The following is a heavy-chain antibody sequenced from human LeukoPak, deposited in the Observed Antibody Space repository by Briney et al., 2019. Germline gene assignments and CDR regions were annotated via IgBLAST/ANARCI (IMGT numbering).Heavy chain of an antibody. CDR2: IYYSGST. CDR3: ARKTQTLGYCSSTSCAYYYYYYMDV. V-gene: IGHV4-59*12. D-gene: IGHD2-2*01. CDR1: GGSISSYY. Sequence: SETLSLTCTVSGGSISSYYWSWIRQPPGKGLEWIGYIYYSGSTNYNPSLKSRVTISVDRSKNQFSLKLSSVTAADTAVYYCARKTQTLGYCSSTSCAYYYYYYMDVWGKGTTVTVSS. J-gene: IGHJ6*03.